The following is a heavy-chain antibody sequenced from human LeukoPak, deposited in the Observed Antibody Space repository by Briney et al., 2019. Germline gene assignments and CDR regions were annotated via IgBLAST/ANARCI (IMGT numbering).Heavy chain of an antibody. CDR2: ISGSGGST. D-gene: IGHD2-2*01. Sequence: GGSLRLSCAASGFTFSSYAMSWVRQAPGKGLEWASAISGSGGSTYYADSVKGRFTISRDNSKNTLYLKMNSLRAEDTAVYYCAKVRGGVPAAQYVDYWGQGTLVTVSS. V-gene: IGHV3-23*01. CDR3: AKVRGGVPAAQYVDY. J-gene: IGHJ4*02. CDR1: GFTFSSYA.